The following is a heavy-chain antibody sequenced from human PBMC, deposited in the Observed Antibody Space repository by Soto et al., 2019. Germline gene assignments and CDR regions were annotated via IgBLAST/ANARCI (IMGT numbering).Heavy chain of an antibody. CDR2: ISDRGDI. V-gene: IGHV4-59*08. Sequence: PSETLSLTCTVSGGSISSYYWNWFRQSPGKGLEWIGQISDRGDINYNPPLESRVAISTDTSKNQVSLTLTAVNAADTAVYFCARGRHWFGPWGQGTLVTVSS. J-gene: IGHJ5*02. CDR1: GGSISSYY. CDR3: ARGRHWFGP.